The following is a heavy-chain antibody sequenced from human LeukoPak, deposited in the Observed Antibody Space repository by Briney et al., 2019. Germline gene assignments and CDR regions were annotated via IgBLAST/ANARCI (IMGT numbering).Heavy chain of an antibody. CDR1: GFTFSSYW. J-gene: IGHJ3*02. CDR2: INSDGSST. Sequence: QSGGSLRLFCAASGFTFSSYWMHWVRHDPGKGLVWVSRINSDGSSTSYADSVKGRFTISRDNAKNTLYLQMNSLRAEDTAVYYCARDRGRDYGNFNDAFDIWGQGTMVTVSS. V-gene: IGHV3-74*01. CDR3: ARDRGRDYGNFNDAFDI. D-gene: IGHD4-11*01.